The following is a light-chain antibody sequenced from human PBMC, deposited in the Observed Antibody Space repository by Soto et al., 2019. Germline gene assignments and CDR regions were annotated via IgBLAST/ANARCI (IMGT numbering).Light chain of an antibody. V-gene: IGKV3-20*01. CDR1: QSVSSSY. J-gene: IGKJ4*01. CDR3: HQYDSSPLT. CDR2: GAS. Sequence: EIVLTQSPGTLSLSPGDRATLSCRASQSVSSSYLAWYQQKPGQAPRLLIYGASSRATGTPDRFSGSGSGTDFTLTISRLEPEDFAVYYCHQYDSSPLTFGGGTKVEIK.